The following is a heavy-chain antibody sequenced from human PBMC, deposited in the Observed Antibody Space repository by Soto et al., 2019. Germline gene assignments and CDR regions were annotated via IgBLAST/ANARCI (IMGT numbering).Heavy chain of an antibody. CDR3: ARVTSMVRGVIDNWFDP. D-gene: IGHD3-10*01. J-gene: IGHJ5*02. V-gene: IGHV1-69*01. Sequence: QVPLVQSGAEVKKPGSSVTVSCKASGGTFSGYAIHWVRQAPGQGLEWMGGIIPMYGPAKYAQRFPGRVTITVDESTTTVYMELTSLTSQDRAVYYCARVTSMVRGVIDNWFDPWGHGTLVTVSS. CDR1: GGTFSGYA. CDR2: IIPMYGPA.